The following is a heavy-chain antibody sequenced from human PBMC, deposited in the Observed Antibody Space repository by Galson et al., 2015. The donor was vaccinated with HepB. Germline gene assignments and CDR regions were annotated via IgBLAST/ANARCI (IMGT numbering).Heavy chain of an antibody. D-gene: IGHD5-18*01. CDR2: IYYSGST. CDR1: GGSISSYH. CDR3: ARNPTDTVMGIRHWFFDL. Sequence: TLSLTCTVSGGSISSYHWSWIRQSPGKGVEWIGYIYYSGSTNYNPSLKSRVTISVDTSKNQFSLKVSSVTAADTAVYYCARNPTDTVMGIRHWFFDLWGRGTLVTVSS. V-gene: IGHV4-59*01. J-gene: IGHJ2*01.